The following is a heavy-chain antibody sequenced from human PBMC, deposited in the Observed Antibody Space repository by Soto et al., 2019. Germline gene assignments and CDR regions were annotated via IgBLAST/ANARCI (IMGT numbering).Heavy chain of an antibody. CDR1: GFTFSSYS. CDR2: ISSSSSTI. J-gene: IGHJ4*02. CDR3: ARFAVGATFDY. Sequence: GGSLRLSCSASGFTFSSYSMNWVRQAPGKGLEWVSYISSSSSTIYYADSVKGRFTISRDNAKNSLYLQMNSLRAEDTAVYYCARFAVGATFDYWGQGTLVTVSS. D-gene: IGHD1-26*01. V-gene: IGHV3-48*01.